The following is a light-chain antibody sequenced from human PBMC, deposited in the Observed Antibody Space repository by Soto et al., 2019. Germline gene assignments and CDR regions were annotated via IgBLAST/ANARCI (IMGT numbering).Light chain of an antibody. CDR2: GAS. V-gene: IGKV3-15*01. J-gene: IGKJ4*01. CDR3: QQYNNWPPLT. Sequence: EIVMTQSPATLSVSPGETVTLFCRASQSVSISLAWYQQKPGRTPRLLISGASTRASDIPARFSGSGSGQEFNLTISRLQSEDFAVYHCQQYNNWPPLTFRGRTKVDI. CDR1: QSVSIS.